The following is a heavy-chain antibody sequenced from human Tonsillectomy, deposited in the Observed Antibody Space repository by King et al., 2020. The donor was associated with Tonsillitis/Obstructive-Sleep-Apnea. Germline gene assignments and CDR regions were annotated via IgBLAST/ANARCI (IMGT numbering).Heavy chain of an antibody. CDR3: ARDRNYFDF. V-gene: IGHV1-3*01. CDR1: GYTFTNYA. Sequence: GQLVQSGAEVKKPGASVKVSCKASGYTFTNYAMHWVRQAPGHSLEWLGWINAGTGNTKYSQNFQGRVAITRDTSASTAYMELSSLRSEDTAIYYCARDRNYFDFWGQGTLVTVSS. CDR2: INAGTGNT. J-gene: IGHJ4*02.